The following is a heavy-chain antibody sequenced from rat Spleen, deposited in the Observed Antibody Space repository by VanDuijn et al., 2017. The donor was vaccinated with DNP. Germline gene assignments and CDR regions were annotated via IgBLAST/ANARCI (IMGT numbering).Heavy chain of an antibody. V-gene: IGHV2-1*01. CDR2: IWGYGTT. CDR1: GFSLTRNS. CDR3: TRDRPNYGGYSDIWFAY. J-gene: IGHJ3*01. D-gene: IGHD1-11*01. Sequence: QVQLKESGPGLVQPSQTLSLTCTVSGFSLTRNSVHWVRQPPGKGLEWVGAIWGYGTTDYDSTLRSRLSISRDTSRSQVFLKMNSLQTEDTAIYFCTRDRPNYGGYSDIWFAYWGQGTLVTVSS.